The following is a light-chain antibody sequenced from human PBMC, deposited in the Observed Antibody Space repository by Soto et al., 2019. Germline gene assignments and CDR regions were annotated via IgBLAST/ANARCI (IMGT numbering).Light chain of an antibody. CDR3: QQRTSWPPWT. CDR2: DAS. Sequence: EIVLTQSPGTLSLSPGERATLSCRASQSLNSNSLAWYQQKPGQAPRLLIYDASERASGIPARFSGSGSGTDFTLTISSLEPEDFAVYYCQQRTSWPPWTFGQGTKVEIK. V-gene: IGKV3-11*01. J-gene: IGKJ1*01. CDR1: QSLNSN.